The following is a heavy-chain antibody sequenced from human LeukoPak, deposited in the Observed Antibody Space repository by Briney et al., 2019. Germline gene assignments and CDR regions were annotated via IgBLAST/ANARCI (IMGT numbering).Heavy chain of an antibody. V-gene: IGHV4-39*02. CDR3: ARDTYSSGWYGP. J-gene: IGHJ5*02. D-gene: IGHD6-19*01. CDR1: GGSINSSSYY. CDR2: IYYSGST. Sequence: PSETLSLTCTVSGGSINSSSYYWGWIRQPPGKGLEWIGSIYYSGSTYYNPSLKSRVAISVDTSKNQFSLKLSSVTAADTAVYYCARDTYSSGWYGPWGQGTLVTVSS.